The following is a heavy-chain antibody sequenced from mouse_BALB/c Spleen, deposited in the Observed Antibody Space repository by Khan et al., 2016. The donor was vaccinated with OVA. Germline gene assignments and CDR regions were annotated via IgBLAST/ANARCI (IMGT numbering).Heavy chain of an antibody. CDR1: GFSLTSYG. Sequence: VQLQESGPGLVAPSQSLSITCTVSGFSLTSYGVSWVRQPPGKGLEWLGIIWGDGNTNFHSALRSRLSISKDNSKSQVFLKLNSLQTDDTATYYCAKDRGYYAMDYWGQGTSVTISS. J-gene: IGHJ4*01. CDR3: AKDRGYYAMDY. V-gene: IGHV2-3*01. CDR2: IWGDGNT.